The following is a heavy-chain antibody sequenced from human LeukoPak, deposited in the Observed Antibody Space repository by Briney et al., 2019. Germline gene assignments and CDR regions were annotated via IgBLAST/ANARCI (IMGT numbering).Heavy chain of an antibody. J-gene: IGHJ4*02. CDR3: AKDLEMATQSY. Sequence: PGGSLRLSCAASGFTFSSYGMHWVRQAPGKGLEWVAVISYDGSNKYYADSVKGRFTISRDNSKNTLYLQMNSLRAEDTAVYYCAKDLEMATQSYWGQGTLVTVSS. D-gene: IGHD5-24*01. CDR1: GFTFSSYG. CDR2: ISYDGSNK. V-gene: IGHV3-30*18.